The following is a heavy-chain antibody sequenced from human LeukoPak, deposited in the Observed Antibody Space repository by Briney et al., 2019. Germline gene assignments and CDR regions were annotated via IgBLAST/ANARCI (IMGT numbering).Heavy chain of an antibody. CDR3: ARHVPYYYGSGSYHDY. Sequence: PSETLSLTCAVYGGSFSGYYWSWIRQPPGKGLEWIGEINHSGSTNYNPSLKSRVTISVDTSKNQFSLKLSSVTAADTAVYYCARHVPYYYGSGSYHDYWGQGTLVTVSS. V-gene: IGHV4-34*01. D-gene: IGHD3-10*01. CDR1: GGSFSGYY. CDR2: INHSGST. J-gene: IGHJ4*02.